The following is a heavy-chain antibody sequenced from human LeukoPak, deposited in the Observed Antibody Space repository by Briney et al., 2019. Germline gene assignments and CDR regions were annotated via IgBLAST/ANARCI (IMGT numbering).Heavy chain of an antibody. CDR3: AKDRAQYSVFDY. J-gene: IGHJ4*02. CDR2: IRYDGSNK. Sequence: GGSLRLSCAASGFTFSDYGMHWVRQAPGKGLEWVAFIRYDGSNKYYADSVKGRFTISRDNSKNTLYLQMNSLRAEDTAVYYCAKDRAQYSVFDYWGQGTLVTVSS. D-gene: IGHD5-18*01. CDR1: GFTFSDYG. V-gene: IGHV3-30*02.